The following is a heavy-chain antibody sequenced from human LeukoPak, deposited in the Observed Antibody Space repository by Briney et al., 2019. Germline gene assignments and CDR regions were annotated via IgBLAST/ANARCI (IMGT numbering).Heavy chain of an antibody. J-gene: IGHJ3*02. D-gene: IGHD5-18*01. CDR2: IKNKTDGGTT. CDR3: TSRNVDTAMVRNDAFDI. Sequence: GGSLRLSCAASGFTFSNAWMSWVRQAPGKGLEWVGPIKNKTDGGTTDYAAPVKGRFTISRDDSKNTLYLQMNSLKTEDTAVYYCTSRNVDTAMVRNDAFDIWGQGTMVTVSS. CDR1: GFTFSNAW. V-gene: IGHV3-15*01.